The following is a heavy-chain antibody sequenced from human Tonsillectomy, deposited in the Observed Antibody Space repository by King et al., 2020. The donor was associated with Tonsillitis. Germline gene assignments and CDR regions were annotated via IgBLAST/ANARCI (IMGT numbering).Heavy chain of an antibody. CDR2: XXXXXXXXXT. CDR1: GLTFSKAW. D-gene: IGHD6-19*01. Sequence: VQLVESGGGFVKPGGSLRLSCAASGLTFSKAWMSWVRXAPGKXXXWXXXXXXXXXXXXTDYAAXXKGRFTXSXDDSKNTLYLQMNSLKTEDTAVYYCATGWAGAWEYWGQGTLVTVSS. V-gene: IGHV3-15*01. CDR3: ATGWAGAWEY. J-gene: IGHJ4*02.